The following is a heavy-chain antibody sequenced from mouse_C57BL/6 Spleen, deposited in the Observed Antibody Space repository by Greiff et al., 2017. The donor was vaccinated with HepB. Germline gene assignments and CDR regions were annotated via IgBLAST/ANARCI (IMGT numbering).Heavy chain of an antibody. V-gene: IGHV1-74*01. CDR2: IHPSDSDT. J-gene: IGHJ1*03. CDR1: GYTFTSYW. CDR3: AIGATMVTTGYFDV. Sequence: QVQLKQPGAELVKPGASVKVSCKASGYTFTSYWMHWVKQRPGQGLEWIGRIHPSDSDTNYNQKFKGKATLTVDKSSSTAYMQLSSLTSEDSAVYYCAIGATMVTTGYFDVWGTGTTVTVSS. D-gene: IGHD2-2*01.